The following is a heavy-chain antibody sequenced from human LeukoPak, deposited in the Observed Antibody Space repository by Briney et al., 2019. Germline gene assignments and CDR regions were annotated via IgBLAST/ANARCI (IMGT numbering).Heavy chain of an antibody. CDR2: IYYSGST. D-gene: IGHD6-13*01. CDR3: ARPGIAAASWFDP. Sequence: SETLSLTCTVSGGSISSSSYCWGWIRQPPGKGLEWIGSIYYSGSTYYNPSLKSRVTISVDTSKNQFSLKLSSVTAADTAVYYCARPGIAAASWFDPWGQGTLVTVSS. CDR1: GGSISSSSYC. J-gene: IGHJ5*02. V-gene: IGHV4-39*01.